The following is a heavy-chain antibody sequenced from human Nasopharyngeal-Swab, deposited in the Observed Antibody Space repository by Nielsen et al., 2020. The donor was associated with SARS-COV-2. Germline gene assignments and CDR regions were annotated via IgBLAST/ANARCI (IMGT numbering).Heavy chain of an antibody. J-gene: IGHJ6*02. V-gene: IGHV4-59*13. D-gene: IGHD3-22*01. CDR3: ARVHYYDSTYYYYGLDV. CDR1: GGSISSYY. Sequence: SETLSLTCTVSGGSISSYYWSWIRQPPGKGLEWIGYIYYSGSTNYNPSLKSRVTISVDTSKNQFSLKLSSVTAADTAVYYCARVHYYDSTYYYYGLDVWGQGTTVTVSS. CDR2: IYYSGST.